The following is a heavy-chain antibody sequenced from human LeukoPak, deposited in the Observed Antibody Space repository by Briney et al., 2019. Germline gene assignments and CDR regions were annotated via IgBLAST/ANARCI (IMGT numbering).Heavy chain of an antibody. CDR3: ARSGGYWYFDL. V-gene: IGHV3-53*01. Sequence: GGSLRLSCAASGFTVSSYYMSWVRQAPGKGLEWVSLIYSDGTTYYADSVEGRFTISRDNSKNTLYLQMNSLRAEDTAVYYCARSGGYWYFDLWGRGTLVTASS. J-gene: IGHJ2*01. D-gene: IGHD2-15*01. CDR2: IYSDGTT. CDR1: GFTVSSYY.